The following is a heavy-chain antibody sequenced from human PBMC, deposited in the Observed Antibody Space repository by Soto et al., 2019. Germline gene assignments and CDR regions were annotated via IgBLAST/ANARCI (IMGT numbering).Heavy chain of an antibody. CDR1: GGSISSYY. D-gene: IGHD3-10*01. CDR2: IYYSGST. V-gene: IGHV4-59*01. Sequence: PSETLSLTCTVSGGSISSYYWSWIRQPPGKGLEWIGYIYYSGSTNYNPSPKSRVTISVDTSKNQFSLKLSSVTAADTAVYYCAREAVTMVRGVRYYYGMDVWGQGTTVTVSS. J-gene: IGHJ6*02. CDR3: AREAVTMVRGVRYYYGMDV.